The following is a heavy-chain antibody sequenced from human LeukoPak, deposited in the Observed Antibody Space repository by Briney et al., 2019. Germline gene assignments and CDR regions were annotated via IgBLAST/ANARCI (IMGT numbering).Heavy chain of an antibody. V-gene: IGHV4-34*01. CDR3: ARHSFDYDSSGYFYSFDY. D-gene: IGHD3-22*01. CDR2: INHSGST. J-gene: IGHJ4*02. Sequence: MSSETLSLTCAVYGGSFSGYYWSWIRQPPGKGLEWIGEINHSGSTNYNPSLKSRVTISVDTSKNQFSLNLNSVTAADTAVYYCARHSFDYDSSGYFYSFDYWGQGTLVTVSS. CDR1: GGSFSGYY.